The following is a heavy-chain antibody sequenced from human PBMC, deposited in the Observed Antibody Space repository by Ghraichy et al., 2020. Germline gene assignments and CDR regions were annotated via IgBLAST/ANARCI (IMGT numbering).Heavy chain of an antibody. V-gene: IGHV3-64D*06. Sequence: GESLNISCSASGFTFSSYAMHWVRQAPGKGLEYVSAISSNGGSTYYADSVKGRFTISRDNSKNTLYLQMSSLRAEDTAVYYCVNGREVVVTPETFGYWGQGTLVTVSS. CDR2: ISSNGGST. CDR1: GFTFSSYA. D-gene: IGHD3-22*01. CDR3: VNGREVVVTPETFGY. J-gene: IGHJ4*02.